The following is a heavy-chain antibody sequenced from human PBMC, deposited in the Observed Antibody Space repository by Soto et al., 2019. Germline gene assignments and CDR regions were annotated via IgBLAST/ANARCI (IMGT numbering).Heavy chain of an antibody. V-gene: IGHV4-61*01. CDR1: GGSVSSGSYY. CDR3: ARPSVGATSGWYFDL. J-gene: IGHJ2*01. Sequence: QVQLQESGPGLVKPSETLSLTCIVSGGSVSSGSYYWSWIRQPPGKGLEWIGYIFNSGSTNYNPSLKSRVIISIDTSKNQFSLKLSSVTAADTAVYYCARPSVGATSGWYFDLWGRGTLVTVSS. D-gene: IGHD1-26*01. CDR2: IFNSGST.